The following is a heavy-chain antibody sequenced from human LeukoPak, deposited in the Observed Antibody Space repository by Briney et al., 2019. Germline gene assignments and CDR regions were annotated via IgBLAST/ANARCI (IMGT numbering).Heavy chain of an antibody. CDR2: IGVSGGST. V-gene: IGHV3-23*01. CDR1: GFTFSDYY. CDR3: AKGDQPLLYGGAFDY. D-gene: IGHD2-2*02. Sequence: GGSLRLSCAASGFTFSDYYMSWIRQAPGKGLEWVSAIGVSGGSTFYADSVKGRFTISRDNSKNTLYLLMNSLRAEDTAVYYCAKGDQPLLYGGAFDYWGQGTLVTVSS. J-gene: IGHJ4*02.